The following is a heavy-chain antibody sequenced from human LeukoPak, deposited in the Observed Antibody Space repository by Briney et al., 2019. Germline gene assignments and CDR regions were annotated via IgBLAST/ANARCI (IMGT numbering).Heavy chain of an antibody. CDR2: IKQDGSEK. J-gene: IGHJ4*02. CDR1: GFTFSSYW. CDR3: ARERDYYDSSGYYRDYFDY. Sequence: GGSLRLSCAASGFTFSSYWMSWVRQAPGKGLEWVANIKQDGSEKYYVDSVKGRFTISRDNAKNSLYLQMNSLRAEDTAVYYCARERDYYDSSGYYRDYFDYWGQGTLVTVSS. V-gene: IGHV3-7*01. D-gene: IGHD3-22*01.